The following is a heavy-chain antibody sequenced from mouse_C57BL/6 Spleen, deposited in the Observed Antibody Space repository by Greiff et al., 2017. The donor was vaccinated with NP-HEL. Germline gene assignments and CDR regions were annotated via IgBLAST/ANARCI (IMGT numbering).Heavy chain of an antibody. CDR2: INYDGSST. J-gene: IGHJ3*01. D-gene: IGHD1-1*01. CDR3: ARAYYGSSYGFAY. V-gene: IGHV5-16*01. Sequence: EVKLVESERGLVQPGSSMKLSCTASGFSFSDYYLAWVRQVPVKGLEWVAPINYDGSSTYYLDFLKSRFFISRDNAQNILYLKMSSLKSEDTATYYCARAYYGSSYGFAYWGQGTLVTVSA. CDR1: GFSFSDYY.